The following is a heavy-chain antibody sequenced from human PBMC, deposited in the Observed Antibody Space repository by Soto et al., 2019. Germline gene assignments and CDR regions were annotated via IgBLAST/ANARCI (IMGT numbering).Heavy chain of an antibody. CDR2: IYSGGST. V-gene: IGHV3-53*01. Sequence: GGSLRLSCAASGFTVSSNYMSWVRQAPGKGLEWVSVIYSGGSTYYADSVKGRFTISRDNSKNTLYLQMNSLRAEDTAVYYCARDRGAAAGTRDFFDYWGQGTLVTVSS. CDR1: GFTVSSNY. D-gene: IGHD6-13*01. J-gene: IGHJ4*02. CDR3: ARDRGAAAGTRDFFDY.